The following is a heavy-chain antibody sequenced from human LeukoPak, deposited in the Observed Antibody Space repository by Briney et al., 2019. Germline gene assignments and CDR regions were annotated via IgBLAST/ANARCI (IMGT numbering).Heavy chain of an antibody. Sequence: GGSLRLSCAASGFTFSSYWMHWVRQAPGKGLVWVSRINTDGSIINYADSVKGRFTVSRDNAKNTLYLHMNSLRADDTAVYYCARSYDSWGQGTLVTVSS. V-gene: IGHV3-74*01. CDR2: INTDGSII. J-gene: IGHJ4*02. CDR3: ARSYDS. CDR1: GFTFSSYW.